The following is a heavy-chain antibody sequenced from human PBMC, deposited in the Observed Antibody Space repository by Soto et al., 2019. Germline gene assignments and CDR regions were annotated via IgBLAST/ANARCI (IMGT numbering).Heavy chain of an antibody. V-gene: IGHV1-69*13. D-gene: IGHD6-19*01. CDR2: IIPIFGTA. CDR3: ARDDGIAVAGTRDNYYYYGMDV. Sequence: SVKVSCKASGGTFSSYAISWVRQAPGQGLEWMGGIIPIFGTANYAQKFQGRVTITADESTSTAYMELSSLRSEDTAVYYCARDDGIAVAGTRDNYYYYGMDVWGQGTTVTVSS. J-gene: IGHJ6*02. CDR1: GGTFSSYA.